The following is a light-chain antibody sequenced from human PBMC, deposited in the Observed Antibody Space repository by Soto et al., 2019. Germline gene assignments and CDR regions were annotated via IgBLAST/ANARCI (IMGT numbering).Light chain of an antibody. CDR2: GAS. Sequence: EIVMTQPPATLSVSPGETATLSCRASQGVSSNLAWYQQKPGQAPRLLIYGASTRATGIAARFSGSGSGTDFTLTISSLQSEDFAVYYCQQYNNWPRTFGQGTKVDI. V-gene: IGKV3-15*01. CDR1: QGVSSN. J-gene: IGKJ1*01. CDR3: QQYNNWPRT.